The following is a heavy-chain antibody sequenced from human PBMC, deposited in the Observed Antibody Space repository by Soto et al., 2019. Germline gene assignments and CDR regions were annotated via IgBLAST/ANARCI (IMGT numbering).Heavy chain of an antibody. J-gene: IGHJ4*02. CDR2: IYYSGST. CDR3: ASALNSGSYYALGFMLPFDY. CDR1: GGSISSGGYY. Sequence: SETLSLTCTVSGGSISSGGYYWSWIRQHPGKGLEWIGYIYYSGSTYYNPSLKSRVTISVDTSKNQFSLKLSSVTAADTAVYYCASALNSGSYYALGFMLPFDYWGQGTLVTVSP. D-gene: IGHD1-26*01. V-gene: IGHV4-31*03.